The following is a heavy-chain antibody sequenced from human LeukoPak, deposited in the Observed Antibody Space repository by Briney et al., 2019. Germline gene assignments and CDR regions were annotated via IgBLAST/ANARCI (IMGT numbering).Heavy chain of an antibody. V-gene: IGHV3-23*01. CDR3: ARESETGDSSGYYGD. Sequence: PGRSLRLSCAASGFTFSSYAMSWVRQAPGKGLEWVSATSGSGGSTYYADSVKGRFTISRDNSKNTLYLQMNSLRAEDTAVYYCARESETGDSSGYYGDWSQGTLVTVSS. J-gene: IGHJ4*02. CDR2: TSGSGGST. D-gene: IGHD3-22*01. CDR1: GFTFSSYA.